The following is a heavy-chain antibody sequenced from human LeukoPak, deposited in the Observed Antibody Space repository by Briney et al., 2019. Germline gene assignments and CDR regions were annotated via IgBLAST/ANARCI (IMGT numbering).Heavy chain of an antibody. D-gene: IGHD6-13*01. CDR2: ISYDGSNK. V-gene: IGHV3-30*18. CDR3: AKRGSSWYYLDS. CDR1: GFTFSSYG. Sequence: GGSLRLSCAASGFTFSSYGMHWVRQAPGKGLEWVAVISYDGSNKYYADSVKGRFTISRDNSKNTLYLQVNSLRAEDTAMYYCAKRGSSWYYLDSWGQGTLVTVSS. J-gene: IGHJ4*02.